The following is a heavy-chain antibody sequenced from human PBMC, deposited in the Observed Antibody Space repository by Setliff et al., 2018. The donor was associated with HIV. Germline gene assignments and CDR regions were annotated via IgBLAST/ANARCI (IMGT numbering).Heavy chain of an antibody. V-gene: IGHV3-7*01. J-gene: IGHJ6*02. D-gene: IGHD3-10*01. CDR3: ARKLRPGHGVDV. Sequence: GGSLRLSCAASRFDFNNYWMCWVRQAPGKGLEWVANIGQDGSEKNYVDSVKGRFTISRDNAKNSMDLQMNSLRAEDTAIYYWARKLRPGHGVDVWGQGTTVTVSS. CDR2: IGQDGSEK. CDR1: RFDFNNYW.